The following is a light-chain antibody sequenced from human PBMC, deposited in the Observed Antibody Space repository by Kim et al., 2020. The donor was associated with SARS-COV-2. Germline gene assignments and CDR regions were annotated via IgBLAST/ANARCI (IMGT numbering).Light chain of an antibody. CDR1: QYIDNW. CDR2: DAS. Sequence: EIVLTQSLVTLSLSPGQRATLSCRASQYIDNWLAWYQQKPGQVPRLLIYDASNRATGIPARFSGSGSGTDFTLTISSLEPEDFAVYYCQHRRTWPLTFGQGTKLEIK. J-gene: IGKJ2*01. V-gene: IGKV3-11*01. CDR3: QHRRTWPLT.